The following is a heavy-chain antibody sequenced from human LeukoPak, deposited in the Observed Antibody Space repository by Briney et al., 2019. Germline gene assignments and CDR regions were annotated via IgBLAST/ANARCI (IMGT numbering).Heavy chain of an antibody. J-gene: IGHJ4*02. D-gene: IGHD6-19*01. Sequence: ASVKVSCKTSGFTFTDYYMHWVKQAPGKGLEYMGRVDCEDGETIYAEKFQDRLTITADTSTDTVYMEMRNLRSDDTAVYYCATLGLIAVGDHWGQGTLVTISS. CDR1: GFTFTDYY. CDR2: VDCEDGET. V-gene: IGHV1-69-2*01. CDR3: ATLGLIAVGDH.